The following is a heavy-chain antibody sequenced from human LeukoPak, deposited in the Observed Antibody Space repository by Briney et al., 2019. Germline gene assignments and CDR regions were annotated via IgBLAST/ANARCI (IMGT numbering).Heavy chain of an antibody. CDR2: IGDSGGST. V-gene: IGHV3-23*01. D-gene: IGHD3-10*01. CDR3: ARRFGEQLHFNY. CDR1: GFTFSSYA. J-gene: IGHJ4*02. Sequence: GGSLRLSCAASGFTFSSYAMSWVRQAPGKGLEWVSAIGDSGGSTFYADSVKGRFTISRDNSKNTLYLQMNSLRAEDTAVYYCARRFGEQLHFNYWGQGTLVTVSS.